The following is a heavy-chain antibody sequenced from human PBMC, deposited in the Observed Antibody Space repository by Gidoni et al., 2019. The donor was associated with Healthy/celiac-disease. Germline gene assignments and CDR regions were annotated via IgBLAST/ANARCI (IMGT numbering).Heavy chain of an antibody. D-gene: IGHD6-13*01. CDR2: INPNSGGT. V-gene: IGHV1-2*02. J-gene: IGHJ6*02. CDR1: GYTFTGYY. Sequence: QVQLVQSGAEVKKPGASVKVSCKASGYTFTGYYLHWVRQAPGQGLEWMGWINPNSGGTNYAQKFQGRVTMTRDTSISTAYMELSRLRSDDTAVYYCARDYWYSSSWYGEYYYYGMDVWGQGTTVTVSS. CDR3: ARDYWYSSSWYGEYYYYGMDV.